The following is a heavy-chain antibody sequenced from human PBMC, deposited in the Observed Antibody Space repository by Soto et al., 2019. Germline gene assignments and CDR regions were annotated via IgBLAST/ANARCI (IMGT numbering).Heavy chain of an antibody. CDR3: ARTPRYYYDSSRFGHRDY. Sequence: QLQLQESGPGLVKPSETLSLTCTVSGGSISSSSYYWGWIRQPPGKGLEWIGSIYYSGSTYYNPSLKSRVTISVDTSKNQFSLKLSSVTAADTAVYYCARTPRYYYDSSRFGHRDYWGQGTLVTVSS. CDR2: IYYSGST. D-gene: IGHD3-22*01. CDR1: GGSISSSSYY. J-gene: IGHJ4*02. V-gene: IGHV4-39*01.